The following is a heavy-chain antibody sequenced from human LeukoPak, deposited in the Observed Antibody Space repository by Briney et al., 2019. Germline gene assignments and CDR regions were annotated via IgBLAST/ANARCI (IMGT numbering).Heavy chain of an antibody. CDR1: GFTFSSYS. J-gene: IGHJ4*02. D-gene: IGHD6-13*01. Sequence: GGSLRLSCAASGFTFSSYSMNWVRQAPGKGLEWVSSISSSSSYIYYADSVKGRFTISRDNAKNSLYLQMNSLRAEDTAVYYCARVAAGRRGCDCWGQGTLVTVSS. CDR3: ARVAAGRRGCDC. CDR2: ISSSSSYI. V-gene: IGHV3-21*01.